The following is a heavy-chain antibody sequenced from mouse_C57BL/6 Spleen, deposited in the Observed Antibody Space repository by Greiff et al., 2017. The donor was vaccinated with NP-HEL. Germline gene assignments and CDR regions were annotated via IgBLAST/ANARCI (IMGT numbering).Heavy chain of an antibody. D-gene: IGHD1-1*01. Sequence: QVQLQQSGAELVRPGASVTLSCKASGYTFTDYEMHWVKQTPVHGLEWIGAIAPETGGTAYNQKFKGKAILTADKSSSTAYLELRSLTSEDSAVYYCTRYGTTVVDYWGQGTTLTVSS. CDR3: TRYGTTVVDY. CDR1: GYTFTDYE. J-gene: IGHJ2*01. V-gene: IGHV1-15*01. CDR2: IAPETGGT.